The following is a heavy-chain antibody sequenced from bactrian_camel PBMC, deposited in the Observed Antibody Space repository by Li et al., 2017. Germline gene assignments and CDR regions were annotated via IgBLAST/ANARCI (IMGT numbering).Heavy chain of an antibody. D-gene: IGHD3*01. CDR1: GYSDTTFC. CDR3: AADPMMRWGTYCDV. V-gene: IGHV3S53*01. Sequence: QVQLVESGGDSVRAGGSLRLSCSLSGYSDTTFCMAWFRQVPGKEREKVAGIDSDGTTAYADSVKGRFIITRDKAKDLVYLQMNGLQPEDTGIYYCAADPMMRWGTYCDVRGQGTQVTVS. CDR2: IDSDGTT. J-gene: IGHJ4*01.